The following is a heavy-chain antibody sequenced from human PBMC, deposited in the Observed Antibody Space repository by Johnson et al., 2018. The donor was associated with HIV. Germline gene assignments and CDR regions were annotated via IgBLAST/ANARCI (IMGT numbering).Heavy chain of an antibody. CDR3: ASTRLGAFDI. CDR2: IYSGGST. Sequence: VQLVESGGGLIQPGGSLRLSCAASGFTVSSHYMSWVRQAPGKGLEWVSVIYSGGSTFYADSVKGRFTISRDNSGNTLYLQMDSLRVEDTAVYYCASTRLGAFDIWGQGTMVTVSS. J-gene: IGHJ3*02. D-gene: IGHD6-6*01. V-gene: IGHV3-53*01. CDR1: GFTVSSHY.